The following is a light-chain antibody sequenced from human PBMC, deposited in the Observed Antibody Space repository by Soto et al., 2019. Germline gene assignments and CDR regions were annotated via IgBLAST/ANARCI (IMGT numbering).Light chain of an antibody. CDR1: SSDVGGYHY. J-gene: IGLJ1*01. CDR2: DVS. V-gene: IGLV2-14*01. Sequence: QSALTQPASVSGSPGQSITISCTGTSSDVGGYHYVSWYQQHPGKAPKLMIYDVSNRPSGVSNRFSGSKSGNTASLTISGLQAEDEADYYCSSYTSSSTWVFGTGTKLTVL. CDR3: SSYTSSSTWV.